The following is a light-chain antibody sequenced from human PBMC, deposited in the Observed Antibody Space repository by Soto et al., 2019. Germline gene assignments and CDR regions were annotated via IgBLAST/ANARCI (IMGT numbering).Light chain of an antibody. J-gene: IGKJ3*01. CDR3: QQRSNWPPV. CDR1: ESVKNY. CDR2: DAS. Sequence: EIVLTQSPATLSLSPGERATLSCRASESVKNYLAWYQQKPGEAPRLLISDASNRAPGIPARFRSSGSGTDFTLTISSLEPEDFAVYFCQQRSNWPPVFGPGTKVDIK. V-gene: IGKV3-11*01.